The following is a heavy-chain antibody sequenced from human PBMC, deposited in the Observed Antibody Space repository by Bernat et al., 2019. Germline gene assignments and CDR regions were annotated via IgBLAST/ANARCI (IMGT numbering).Heavy chain of an antibody. CDR2: IYYSGST. CDR1: GAYISSSSYY. V-gene: IGHV4-39*01. Sequence: QLQLQESGPGLLKPSETLSLTCTVSGAYISSSSYYWGWIRQPPGKGLEWIGNIYYSGSTYYNPSLKSRVTISVDTSKNQISLKLNSVTAADTAVYYCARQDLIHFDFWGQGILVTVSS. CDR3: ARQDLIHFDF. J-gene: IGHJ4*02. D-gene: IGHD2-8*01.